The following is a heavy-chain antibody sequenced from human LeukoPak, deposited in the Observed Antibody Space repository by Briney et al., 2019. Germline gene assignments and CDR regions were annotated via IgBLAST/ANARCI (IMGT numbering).Heavy chain of an antibody. J-gene: IGHJ5*02. D-gene: IGHD4-17*01. Sequence: PSETLSLTCTVSGDSISSYYWSWIRQPPGKEMEWIGYISNSGSTNYNPSLKSRITISVDTSKKQLSLKLSSVTAADTAVYYCARQSGLGDYRPDWFDPWGQGTLVTVSS. CDR2: ISNSGST. CDR1: GDSISSYY. V-gene: IGHV4-59*08. CDR3: ARQSGLGDYRPDWFDP.